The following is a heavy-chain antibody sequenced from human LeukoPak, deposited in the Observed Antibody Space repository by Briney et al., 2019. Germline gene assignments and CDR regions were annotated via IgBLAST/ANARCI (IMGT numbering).Heavy chain of an antibody. Sequence: PSETLSLTCTVSGSSLSGYYWSWIRQPAGKGLEWIGRIYTTGGTNYNPSLKSRVTMSLDTSKNQFSLILSSVTAADTAVYYCARDGRSRYDSSHYWGQGTLVTVSS. D-gene: IGHD6-6*01. V-gene: IGHV4-4*07. CDR2: IYTTGGT. CDR3: ARDGRSRYDSSHY. CDR1: GSSLSGYY. J-gene: IGHJ4*02.